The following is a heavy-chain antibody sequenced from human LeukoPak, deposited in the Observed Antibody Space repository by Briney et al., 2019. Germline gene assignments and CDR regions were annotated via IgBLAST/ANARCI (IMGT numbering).Heavy chain of an antibody. V-gene: IGHV4-59*12. CDR3: ARGGSYRYFDY. CDR1: GGSISSYY. D-gene: IGHD1-26*01. J-gene: IGHJ4*02. CDR2: IYHSGST. Sequence: SETLSLTCTVSGGSISSYYWSWIRQPPGKGLEWIGEIYHSGSTNYNPSLKSRVTISVDKSKNQFSLKLSSVTAADTAVYYCARGGSYRYFDYWGQGTLVTVSS.